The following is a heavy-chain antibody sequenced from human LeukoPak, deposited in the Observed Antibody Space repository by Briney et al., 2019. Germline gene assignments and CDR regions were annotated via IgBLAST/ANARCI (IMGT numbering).Heavy chain of an antibody. CDR1: GYTFTSYY. CDR3: ARGGRRRIFGVVDRLLKTSYYFDY. Sequence: ASVKVSCKASGYTFTSYYMHWVRQAPGQGLEWMGIVNPSGGSTSYAQKFQGRVTMTRDTSTSTVYMELSSLRSEDTAVYYCARGGRRRIFGVVDRLLKTSYYFDYWGQGTLVTVSS. V-gene: IGHV1-46*01. D-gene: IGHD3-3*01. CDR2: VNPSGGST. J-gene: IGHJ4*02.